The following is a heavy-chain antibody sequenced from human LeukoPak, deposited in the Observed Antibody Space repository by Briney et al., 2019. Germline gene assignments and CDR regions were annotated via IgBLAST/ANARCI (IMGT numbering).Heavy chain of an antibody. CDR1: GGSISSSSYY. CDR2: IYYSGST. D-gene: IGHD3-3*01. CDR3: ARPSMGSYYDFWSGYYIERYYFDY. Sequence: PSETLSLTCTVSGGSISSSSYYWGWIRQPPGTGLEWIGSIYYSGSTYYNPSLKSRVTISVDTSKNQFSLKLSSVTAADTAVYYCARPSMGSYYDFWSGYYIERYYFDYWGQGTLVTVSS. V-gene: IGHV4-39*01. J-gene: IGHJ4*02.